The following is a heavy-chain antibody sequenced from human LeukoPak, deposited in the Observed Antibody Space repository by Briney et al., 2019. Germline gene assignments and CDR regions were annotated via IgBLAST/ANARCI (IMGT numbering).Heavy chain of an antibody. CDR2: IYYSGST. V-gene: IGHV4-59*01. J-gene: IGHJ4*02. CDR1: GGSIISYY. D-gene: IGHD2-8*01. CDR3: ARDEGLYCTNGVCFGH. Sequence: SETLSLTCTVSGGSIISYYWSWIRQPPGKGLEWIGYIYYSGSTNYNPSLKSRVTISVDTSKNQFSLKLSSVTAADTAVYYCARDEGLYCTNGVCFGHWGQGTLVTVSS.